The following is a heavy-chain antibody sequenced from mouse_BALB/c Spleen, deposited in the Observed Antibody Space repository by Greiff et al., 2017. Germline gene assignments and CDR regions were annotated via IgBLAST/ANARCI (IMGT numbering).Heavy chain of an antibody. CDR2: ISSGGGST. V-gene: IGHV5-12-1*01. CDR3: ARQGGYRCCDY. J-gene: IGHJ2*01. D-gene: IGHD2-2*01. Sequence: EVMLVESGGGLVKPGGSLTLSCAASGFAFSSYDMSWVRQTPEKRLEWVAYISSGGGSTYYPDTVKGRFTISRDNAKNTLYLQMSSLKSEDTAMYYCARQGGYRCCDYWGQGTTLTVSS. CDR1: GFAFSSYD.